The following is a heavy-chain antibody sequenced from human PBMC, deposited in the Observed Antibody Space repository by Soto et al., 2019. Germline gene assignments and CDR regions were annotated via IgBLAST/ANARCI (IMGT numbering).Heavy chain of an antibody. CDR3: AREVITIFGVVISWFDP. J-gene: IGHJ5*02. CDR2: IYYSGST. Sequence: QVQLQESGPGLVKPSQTLSLTCTVSGGSISSGGYYWSWIRQHPGKGLEWIGYIYYSGSTYYNPSLKSRVTISVDTSKNQFSRKLSSVTAADTAVYYCAREVITIFGVVISWFDPWGQGTLVTVSS. D-gene: IGHD3-3*01. CDR1: GGSISSGGYY. V-gene: IGHV4-31*03.